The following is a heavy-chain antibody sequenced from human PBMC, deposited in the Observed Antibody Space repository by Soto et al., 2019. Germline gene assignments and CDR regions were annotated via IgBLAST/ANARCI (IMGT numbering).Heavy chain of an antibody. V-gene: IGHV4-59*02. CDR3: ARGVGSSPPQY. D-gene: IGHD1-26*01. J-gene: IGHJ4*02. CDR1: GGSVSVYY. CDR2: IYASGSP. Sequence: LTCTISGGSVSVYYWSWIRQSTGQGLEWIGYIYASGSPYYNPSLRSRVTISADTSKNQISLKLTSPTAADTAVYYCARGVGSSPPQYWGRGTLVTVSS.